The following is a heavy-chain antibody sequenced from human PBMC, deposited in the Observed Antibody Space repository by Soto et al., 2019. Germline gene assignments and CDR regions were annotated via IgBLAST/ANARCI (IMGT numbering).Heavy chain of an antibody. CDR1: GYSITSGFY. CDR2: ISYIAKT. J-gene: IGHJ1*01. CDR3: TRGAGAAWVRSER. V-gene: IGHV4-38-2*01. D-gene: IGHD3-22*01. Sequence: PSETLSLTCGVSGYSITSGFYWGWVRPSPGKGLEWIGSISYIAKTFYNPSLASRLSIAVDTYMNPFSLRLTSVTAADTAPYYCTRGAGAAWVRSERLGEGTLVTVSA.